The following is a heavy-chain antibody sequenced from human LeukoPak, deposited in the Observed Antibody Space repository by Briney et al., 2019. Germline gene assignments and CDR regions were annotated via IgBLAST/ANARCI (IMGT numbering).Heavy chain of an antibody. J-gene: IGHJ4*02. D-gene: IGHD3-22*01. CDR3: ARAHTYYYDSSGYYYFDY. Sequence: SETLSLTCTVSGGSISSGDYYWSWIRQPPGKGLEWIGYIYYSGSTYYNPSLKSRVTISVDTSKNQFSLKLSSVTAADTAVYYCARAHTYYYDSSGYYYFDYWGQGTLVTVSS. CDR1: GGSISSGDYY. V-gene: IGHV4-30-4*01. CDR2: IYYSGST.